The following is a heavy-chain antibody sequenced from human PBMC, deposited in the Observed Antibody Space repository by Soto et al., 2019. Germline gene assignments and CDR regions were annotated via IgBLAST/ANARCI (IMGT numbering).Heavy chain of an antibody. J-gene: IGHJ4*02. CDR1: GGSISSSSYY. Sequence: SETLSLTCTVSGGSISSSSYYWGWIRQPPGKGLEWIGSIYYSGSTYYNPSLKSRVTISVDTSKNQFSLKLSSVTAADTAVYYCARQTYSSQTPVSWGQGTLVTVSS. D-gene: IGHD6-13*01. CDR2: IYYSGST. CDR3: ARQTYSSQTPVS. V-gene: IGHV4-39*01.